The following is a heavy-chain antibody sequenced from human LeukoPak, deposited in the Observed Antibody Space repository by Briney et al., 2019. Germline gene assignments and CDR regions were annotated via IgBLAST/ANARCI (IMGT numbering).Heavy chain of an antibody. CDR2: ISGRGDDT. J-gene: IGHJ2*01. CDR3: AKSQGNAWYFDL. CDR1: GFTFSSNA. D-gene: IGHD4-23*01. Sequence: GGSLRLSCAASGFTFSSNAMSWVRQAPGKGLEWVSAISGRGDDTYYADSVKGRFTISRDNSKNTLYLQMNSLRAEDTAVYYCAKSQGNAWYFDLWGRGTLVTVSS. V-gene: IGHV3-23*01.